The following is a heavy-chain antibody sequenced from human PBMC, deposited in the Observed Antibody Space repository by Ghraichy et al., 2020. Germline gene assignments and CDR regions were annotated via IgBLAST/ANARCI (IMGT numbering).Heavy chain of an antibody. D-gene: IGHD3-22*01. CDR3: AKDFSEDYSDSSGYSHDAFDI. V-gene: IGHV3-23*01. Sequence: GGSLRLSCAASGFTFSSYAMSWVRQAPGKGLEWVSAISGSGGSTYYADSVKGRFTISRDNSKNTLYLQMNSLRAEGTAVYYCAKDFSEDYSDSSGYSHDAFDIWGQGTIVTVSS. CDR1: GFTFSSYA. CDR2: ISGSGGST. J-gene: IGHJ3*02.